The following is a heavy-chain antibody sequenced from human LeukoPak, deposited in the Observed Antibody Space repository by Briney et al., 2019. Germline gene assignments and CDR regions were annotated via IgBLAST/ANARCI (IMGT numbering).Heavy chain of an antibody. CDR1: VFTFSDSA. V-gene: IGHV3-23*01. D-gene: IGHD6-19*01. Sequence: GGSLRLSRAASVFTFSDSAMSWVRQAPGKGLEWVSLISGSGRGTNYADFVEGRFTISRDNSKNTLYLQMHSLRVDDTATYYCARPCGTDSSGLHFSCLEWGQRTVVAVSS. CDR2: ISGSGRGT. CDR3: ARPCGTDSSGLHFSCLE. J-gene: IGHJ4*02.